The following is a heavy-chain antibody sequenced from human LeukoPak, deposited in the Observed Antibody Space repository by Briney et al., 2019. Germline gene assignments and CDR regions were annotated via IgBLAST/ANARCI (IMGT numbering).Heavy chain of an antibody. CDR3: ARVSHYDILTGYSYYFDY. D-gene: IGHD3-9*01. J-gene: IGHJ4*02. Sequence: PSETLSLTCAVSGGSISSGGYSWSWIRQPPGKGLEWIGYIYHSGSAYYNPSLKSRVTISVDRSKNQFSLKLSSVTAADTAVYYCARVSHYDILTGYSYYFDYWGQGILVTVSS. V-gene: IGHV4-30-2*01. CDR2: IYHSGSA. CDR1: GGSISSGGYS.